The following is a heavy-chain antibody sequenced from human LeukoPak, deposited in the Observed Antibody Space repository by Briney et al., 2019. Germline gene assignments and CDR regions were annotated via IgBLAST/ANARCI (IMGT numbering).Heavy chain of an antibody. V-gene: IGHV3-48*02. Sequence: GGSLRLSCAASGFTFSSHSMNWVRQAPGKGLEWVSYISTGSTIIYYADSVKGRFTISRDNAKNSLYLQMNSLRDEDTAVYFCARGHGGLDYWGQGTLVTVSS. J-gene: IGHJ4*02. D-gene: IGHD3-10*01. CDR3: ARGHGGLDY. CDR1: GFTFSSHS. CDR2: ISTGSTII.